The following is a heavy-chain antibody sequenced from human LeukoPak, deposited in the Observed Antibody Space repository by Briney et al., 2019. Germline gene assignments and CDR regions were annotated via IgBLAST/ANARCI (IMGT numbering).Heavy chain of an antibody. CDR1: GFTLSSYS. Sequence: GGSLRLSCAASGFTLSSYSMNWVRQAPGKGLEWVSGISSSGGSTYYPDSVKGRFTISRDNSKNTLFLLMNSLRAEDTAVYYCAKDVMITFGPVMAPPFDYWGQGTLVTVSS. D-gene: IGHD3-16*01. J-gene: IGHJ4*02. CDR2: ISSSGGST. CDR3: AKDVMITFGPVMAPPFDY. V-gene: IGHV3-23*01.